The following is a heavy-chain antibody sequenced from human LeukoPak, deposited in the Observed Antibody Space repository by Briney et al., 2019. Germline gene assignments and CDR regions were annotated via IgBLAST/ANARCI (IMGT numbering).Heavy chain of an antibody. Sequence: GRSLRLSCAASGFTFISYGMHWVPPAPGKGLEWVAVISYDGSNKYYADSVKGRFTISRDNSKNTLYLQMNSLRAEDTAVYYCAKAASSPPETTIDYWGQGTLVTVSS. V-gene: IGHV3-30*18. CDR2: ISYDGSNK. D-gene: IGHD6-6*01. J-gene: IGHJ4*02. CDR3: AKAASSPPETTIDY. CDR1: GFTFISYG.